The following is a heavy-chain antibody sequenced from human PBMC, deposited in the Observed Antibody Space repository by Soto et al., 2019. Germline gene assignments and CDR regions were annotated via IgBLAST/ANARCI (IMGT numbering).Heavy chain of an antibody. CDR2: ISHDGNQK. Sequence: PVGSLRLSCAASGFTFSSYGMHWVRQTPDKGLEWVAVISHDGNQKYYADFAKGRFTISRDNARNTLHLQMNSLRPEDTAFFYCVKATLPTAIKFGVDSWGQGTRGTAPQ. J-gene: IGHJ5*01. D-gene: IGHD2-2*01. CDR1: GFTFSSYG. CDR3: VKATLPTAIKFGVDS. V-gene: IGHV3-30*18.